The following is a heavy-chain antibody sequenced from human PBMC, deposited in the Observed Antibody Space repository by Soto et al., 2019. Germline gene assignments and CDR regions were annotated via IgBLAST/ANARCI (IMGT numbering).Heavy chain of an antibody. J-gene: IGHJ3*01. CDR3: GRGDPSACSSTIFSYALDL. Sequence: QVQLQESGPGLVKPSQTLSITCTVSGGSISSGDYFWNLIRQPPGKGLAWIGSIYYSGSTYYSPSLKRRVTISVGTSKNQCSLKLSSVTAADTAVYYCGRGDPSACSSTIFSYALDLWGRWTMVAVAS. D-gene: IGHD2-2*01. V-gene: IGHV4-30-4*01. CDR2: IYYSGST. CDR1: GGSISSGDYF.